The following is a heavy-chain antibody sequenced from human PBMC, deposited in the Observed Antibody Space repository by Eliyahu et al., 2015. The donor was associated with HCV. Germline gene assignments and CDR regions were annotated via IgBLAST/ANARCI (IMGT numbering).Heavy chain of an antibody. Sequence: QVTLKESGPVLVKPTETLTLTCTVSGFSLSNARMGVSWXRQPPGKALEWLAHIFSNDEKSYSTSLKSRLTISKDTSKSQVVLTMTNMDPVDTATYYCARILYYYDSSGYTPGAFDIWGQGTMVTVSS. J-gene: IGHJ3*02. V-gene: IGHV2-26*01. CDR3: ARILYYYDSSGYTPGAFDI. CDR2: IFSNDEK. D-gene: IGHD3-22*01. CDR1: GFSLSNARMG.